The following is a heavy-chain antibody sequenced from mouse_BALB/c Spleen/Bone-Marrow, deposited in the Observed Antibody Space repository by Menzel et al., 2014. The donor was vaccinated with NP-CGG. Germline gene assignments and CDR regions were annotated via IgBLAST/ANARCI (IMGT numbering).Heavy chain of an antibody. J-gene: IGHJ4*01. CDR3: ARRTLAMDY. V-gene: IGHV1-61*01. CDR2: INPSTSET. CDR1: DYTFTTYW. Sequence: VQLQQSGPDLVRPGSSVKMSCKAPDYTFTTYWMHWVKQGPGQGLEWIGMINPSTSETRLNQKFKDKATLIVDKSSNTAYMQLSSLTSEDSAVYYCARRTLAMDYWGQGTSVTVSS.